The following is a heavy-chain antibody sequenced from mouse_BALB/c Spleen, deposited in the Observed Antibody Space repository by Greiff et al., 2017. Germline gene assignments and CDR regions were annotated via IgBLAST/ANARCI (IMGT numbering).Heavy chain of an antibody. D-gene: IGHD1-1*01. J-gene: IGHJ2*01. V-gene: IGHV1-15*01. CDR3: TRGYGTGFDY. CDR2: IDPETGGT. Sequence: VKLMESGAELVRPGASVTLSCKASGYTFTDYEMHWVKQTPVHGLEWIGAIDPETGGTAYNQKFKGKATLTADKSSSTAYMELRSLTSEDSAVYYCTRGYGTGFDYWGQGTTLTVSS. CDR1: GYTFTDYE.